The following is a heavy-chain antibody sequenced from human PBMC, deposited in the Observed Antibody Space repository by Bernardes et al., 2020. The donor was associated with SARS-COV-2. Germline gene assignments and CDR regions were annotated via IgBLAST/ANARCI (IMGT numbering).Heavy chain of an antibody. Sequence: ASVKVSCKAFSYILTDYAIHWVRQAPGQGLEWIGWTITKTGNTKYEQKFQGRVTMTTDISTNTAYMELRGLRSDDTAIYYCARSRREYSAENSYSDFDYWGQGTLVTVSS. CDR2: TITKTGNT. V-gene: IGHV1-18*01. CDR1: SYILTDYA. J-gene: IGHJ4*02. D-gene: IGHD1-26*01. CDR3: ARSRREYSAENSYSDFDY.